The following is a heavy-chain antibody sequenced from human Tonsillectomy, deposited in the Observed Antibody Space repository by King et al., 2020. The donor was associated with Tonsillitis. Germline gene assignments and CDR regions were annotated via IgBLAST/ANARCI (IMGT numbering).Heavy chain of an antibody. CDR1: GFTLSTYT. CDR3: ARESDYCSGGSCYYVEF. D-gene: IGHD2-15*01. J-gene: IGHJ4*02. CDR2: MSYDGKND. V-gene: IGHV3-30*04. Sequence: VQLVESGGGVVQPGRSLRLSCAASGFTLSTYTFHWVRQAPGKGLEWVALMSYDGKNDNYADSVKGRFTVSRDSSKNTLFLQMNSLGPEDTAVYFCARESDYCSGGSCYYVEFWGQGTLVTVSS.